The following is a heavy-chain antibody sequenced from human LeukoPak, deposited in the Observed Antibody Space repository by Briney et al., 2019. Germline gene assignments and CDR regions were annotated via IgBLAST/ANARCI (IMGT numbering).Heavy chain of an antibody. Sequence: GGSLRLSCAASGFTFSSYAMSWVRQAPGKGLEWVYAISDTGNTYHADSVKGRFTISRDSSKNTLFLQMNRLRPEDAAVYYCAKAPVTTCRGAFCYPFDYWGLGTLVTVSS. J-gene: IGHJ4*02. CDR2: ISDTGNT. D-gene: IGHD2-15*01. CDR3: AKAPVTTCRGAFCYPFDY. V-gene: IGHV3-23*01. CDR1: GFTFSSYA.